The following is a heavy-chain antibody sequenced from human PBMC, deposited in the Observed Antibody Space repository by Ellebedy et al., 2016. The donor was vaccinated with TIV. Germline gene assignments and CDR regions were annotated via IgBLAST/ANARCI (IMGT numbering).Heavy chain of an antibody. CDR2: VGAAGDT. CDR3: ARATAVFDY. CDR1: GSTFSSYD. D-gene: IGHD5-18*01. V-gene: IGHV3-13*01. J-gene: IGHJ4*02. Sequence: PGGSLRLSCAVSGSTFSSYDMHWVRQATGNCLAWVSAVGAAGDTSYPGSVKGRFTIARENAKTSLYLQMNSLRAEDTAVYYGARATAVFDYWGQGTLVTVSS.